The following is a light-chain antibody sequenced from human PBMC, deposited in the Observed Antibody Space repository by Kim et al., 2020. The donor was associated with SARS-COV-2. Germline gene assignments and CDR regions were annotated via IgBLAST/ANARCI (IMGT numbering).Light chain of an antibody. CDR2: KET. CDR3: QQYNSYRYA. CDR1: QSMSSW. V-gene: IGKV1-5*03. J-gene: IGKJ2*01. Sequence: YTSVGDRGTITGQASQSMSSWLAWYKQKAGKAPKLLIYKETSLESGVPSRFSGSGAGTEFTLTISSLQPDDCATYYCQQYNSYRYAFGQGTKLEI.